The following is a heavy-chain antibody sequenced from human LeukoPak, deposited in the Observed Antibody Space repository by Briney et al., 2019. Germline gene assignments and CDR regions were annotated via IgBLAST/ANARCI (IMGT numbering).Heavy chain of an antibody. J-gene: IGHJ4*02. CDR1: GYSFTSYW. CDR2: IYPGDSDT. D-gene: IGHD2-15*01. CDR3: ARGVVVAATGYFDY. Sequence: GESLQISCMGSGYSFTSYWIGWVRQMPGKGVGGMGIIYPGDSDTRYSPCYQDQVTISADKSISTAYLQWSSLKASDTAMYYCARGVVVAATGYFDYWGQGTLVTVSS. V-gene: IGHV5-51*01.